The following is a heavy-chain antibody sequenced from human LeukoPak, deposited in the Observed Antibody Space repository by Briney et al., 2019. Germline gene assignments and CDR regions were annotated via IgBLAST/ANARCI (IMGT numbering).Heavy chain of an antibody. Sequence: GGSLRLSCAASGFTFRDFGTHWVRQAPGKGLEWVAFIRNDGSKDYYPDSVKGRFTISRDNSRTILYLQMHSLRIEDTAVYYCVKGGSSSHNWLDPWGQGILVTVSS. D-gene: IGHD6-13*01. J-gene: IGHJ5*02. CDR1: GFTFRDFG. CDR3: VKGGSSSHNWLDP. V-gene: IGHV3-30*02. CDR2: IRNDGSKD.